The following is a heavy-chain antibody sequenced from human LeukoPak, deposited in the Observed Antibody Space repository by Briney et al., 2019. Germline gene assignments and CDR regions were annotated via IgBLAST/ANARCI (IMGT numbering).Heavy chain of an antibody. CDR1: GGSISSGDYY. D-gene: IGHD5-12*01. CDR2: IYYSGST. V-gene: IGHV4-30-4*01. CDR3: ARAGGYDPTYFDY. Sequence: SQTLSLTCTVSGGSISSGDYYWSWIRQPPGKGLEWIGYIYYSGSTHYNPSLKSRVTISVDTSKNQFSLKLSSVTAADTAVYYCARAGGYDPTYFDYWGQGTLVTVSS. J-gene: IGHJ4*02.